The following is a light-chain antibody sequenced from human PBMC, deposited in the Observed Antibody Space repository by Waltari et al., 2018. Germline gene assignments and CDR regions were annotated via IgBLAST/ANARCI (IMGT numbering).Light chain of an antibody. CDR3: QHYVRLPVT. CDR1: QSVGRS. Sequence: EIVLTQSPGTLSLSPGERATLSCRASQSVGRSLAWYQHKPGQAPRLLIYGALIRATGIPDRFSGGGSGTDFSLTISRLEPEDFAAYHCQHYVRLPVTFGQGTKVEIK. J-gene: IGKJ1*01. CDR2: GAL. V-gene: IGKV3-20*01.